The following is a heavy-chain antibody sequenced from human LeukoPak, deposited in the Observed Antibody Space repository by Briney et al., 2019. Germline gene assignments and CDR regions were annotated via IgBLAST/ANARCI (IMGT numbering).Heavy chain of an antibody. D-gene: IGHD3-22*01. CDR2: VNSDGSRT. CDR1: GFTSSSYA. CDR3: ARVVDDYDSGGFSWFDY. J-gene: IGHJ4*02. V-gene: IGHV3-74*03. Sequence: GGSMRLACAASGFTSSSYAMSWVRQAPGKGLEWVSRVNSDGSRTTYADSVKGRFTISRDNAKSTLYLQMNSLRAEDTAVYYCARVVDDYDSGGFSWFDYWGQGTLVTVSS.